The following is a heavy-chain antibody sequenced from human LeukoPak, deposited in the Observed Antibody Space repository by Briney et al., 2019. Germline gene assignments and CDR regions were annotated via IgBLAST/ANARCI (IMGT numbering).Heavy chain of an antibody. Sequence: PGRSLRLSCAASGFTFSSYGMHWVRQAPGKGLEWVAVISYDGSNKYYADSVKGRFTISRDNSKNTLYLQMNSLRAEDTAVYYCAKDLDGQQRLVPHFDYWGQGTLVTVSS. J-gene: IGHJ4*02. D-gene: IGHD6-13*01. CDR1: GFTFSSYG. V-gene: IGHV3-30*18. CDR3: AKDLDGQQRLVPHFDY. CDR2: ISYDGSNK.